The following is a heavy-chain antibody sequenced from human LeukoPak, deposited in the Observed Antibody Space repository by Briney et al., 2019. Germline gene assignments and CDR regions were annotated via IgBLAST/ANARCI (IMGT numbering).Heavy chain of an antibody. CDR1: GGSISSSASY. CDR3: ARLRSHSTTASYYFDD. D-gene: IGHD1-14*01. V-gene: IGHV4-39*01. Sequence: SETLSLTCSVSGGSISSSASYWGWIRRPPGKGLEWIGNIFYSGGSHYNPSLKSRITISVDTSKSQFSLKLNSVTAADTAVYYCARLRSHSTTASYYFDDWGQGTLVTVSS. J-gene: IGHJ4*02. CDR2: IFYSGGS.